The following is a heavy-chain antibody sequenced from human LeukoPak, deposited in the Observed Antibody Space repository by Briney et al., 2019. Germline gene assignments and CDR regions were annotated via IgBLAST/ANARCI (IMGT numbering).Heavy chain of an antibody. Sequence: SETLSLTCAVYGGPFSGYYWSWIRQPPGKGLEWIGEINHSGSTNYNPSLKSRVTISVDTSKNQFSLKLSSVTAADTAVYYCARSQLRWLQSPIHFDYWGQGTLVTVSS. V-gene: IGHV4-34*01. J-gene: IGHJ4*02. D-gene: IGHD5-24*01. CDR1: GGPFSGYY. CDR2: INHSGST. CDR3: ARSQLRWLQSPIHFDY.